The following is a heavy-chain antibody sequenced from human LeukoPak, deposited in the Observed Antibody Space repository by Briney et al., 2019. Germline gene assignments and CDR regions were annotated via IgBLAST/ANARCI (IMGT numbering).Heavy chain of an antibody. CDR1: GFTFSSYA. Sequence: GGSLRLSCAPSGFTFSSYAMSWVRQAPGEGLEWVSAISGSGGSTYYADSVKGRFTISRDNSKNTLYLQMNSLRAEDTAVYYCAKGGSSGSFDYWGQGTLVTVSS. V-gene: IGHV3-23*01. CDR2: ISGSGGST. J-gene: IGHJ4*02. D-gene: IGHD3-22*01. CDR3: AKGGSSGSFDY.